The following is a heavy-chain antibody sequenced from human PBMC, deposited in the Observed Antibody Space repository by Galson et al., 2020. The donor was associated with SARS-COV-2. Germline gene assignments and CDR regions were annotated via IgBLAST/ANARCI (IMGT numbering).Heavy chain of an antibody. Sequence: SQTLSLTCAVYGGSFSGYSWTWVRQPPGKGLEWIGEINSGGNTNYSPSLRSRVTISVDTSKNQFSLNLRSVTAADTALYYCARGRRGVVPSPVLGVGPYYSYYYRDVWNKGTTVTVSS. D-gene: IGHD3-10*01. CDR2: INSGGNT. CDR1: GGSFSGYS. V-gene: IGHV4-34*01. CDR3: ARGRRGVVPSPVLGVGPYYSYYYRDV. J-gene: IGHJ6*03.